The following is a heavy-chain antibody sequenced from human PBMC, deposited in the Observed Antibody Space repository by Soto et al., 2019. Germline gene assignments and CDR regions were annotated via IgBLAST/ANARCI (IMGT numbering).Heavy chain of an antibody. CDR3: TSRPYSGSYYFDY. V-gene: IGHV3-73*01. J-gene: IGHJ4*02. CDR2: IRSKANSYAT. CDR1: GFTFSGSA. D-gene: IGHD1-26*01. Sequence: GGSLRLSCAASGFTFSGSAMHWVRQASGKGLEWVGRIRSKANSYATAYAASVKGRFTISREDSKNTAYLQMNSLKTEDAAVYYCTSRPYSGSYYFDYWGQGTLVTVSS.